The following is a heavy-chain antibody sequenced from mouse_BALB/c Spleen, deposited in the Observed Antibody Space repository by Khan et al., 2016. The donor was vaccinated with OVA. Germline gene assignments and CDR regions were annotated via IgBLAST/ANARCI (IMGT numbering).Heavy chain of an antibody. CDR3: GREWGLYRYAWFAY. Sequence: EVELVESGGGLVKPGGSLKLSCAASGFTFSDYYMYWVRQTPEKRLEWVATISDGGSYTYYPDSVKGRFTISRDHAQNNLYLQMNSLKSEDTAMYYCGREWGLYRYAWFAYWGQGTLVTVSA. V-gene: IGHV5-4*02. D-gene: IGHD2-14*01. CDR2: ISDGGSYT. CDR1: GFTFSDYY. J-gene: IGHJ3*01.